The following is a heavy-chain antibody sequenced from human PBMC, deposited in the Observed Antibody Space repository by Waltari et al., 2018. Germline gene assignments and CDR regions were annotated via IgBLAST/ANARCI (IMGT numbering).Heavy chain of an antibody. V-gene: IGHV1-69*08. J-gene: IGHJ4*02. Sequence: QVQLVQSGAEVKKPGSSVKVSCKASGGTFSSYTISWVRQAPGQGLEWMGRVNPFLGKAKYEQKFQGRVTITADKATSTAYMEVSSLRSEDTAVYYCSREVAVAGTMGDWGQGTLVTVSS. D-gene: IGHD6-19*01. CDR1: GGTFSSYT. CDR2: VNPFLGKA. CDR3: SREVAVAGTMGD.